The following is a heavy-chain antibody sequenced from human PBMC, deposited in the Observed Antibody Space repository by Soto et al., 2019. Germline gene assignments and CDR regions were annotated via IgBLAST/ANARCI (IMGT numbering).Heavy chain of an antibody. CDR3: ARVGGALDDFCSGSIVGAWFDP. J-gene: IGHJ5*02. CDR2: ISAYNGNT. CDR1: GYTFTSYG. V-gene: IGHV1-18*01. D-gene: IGHD3-3*01. Sequence: ASVKVSCKASGYTFTSYGMSWVRQAPGQGLEWMGWISAYNGNTNYAQKLQGRVTMTTDTSTSTAYMELRSLRSDDTAVYYCARVGGALDDFCSGSIVGAWFDPWGQGTLVTVSS.